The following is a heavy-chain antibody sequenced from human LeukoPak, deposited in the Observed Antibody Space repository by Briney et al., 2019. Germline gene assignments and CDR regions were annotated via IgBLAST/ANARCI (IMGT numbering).Heavy chain of an antibody. J-gene: IGHJ4*02. CDR1: GFTFSSYS. D-gene: IGHD3-22*01. CDR3: ASFDYESSGYLCGSG. V-gene: IGHV3-21*01. CDR2: ISISSSYI. Sequence: GGTLRLSCAASGFTFSSYSMNWVRHAPGKGLEWVSSISISSSYIYYADSLKGRFTISRVNAKNSLYLQMTSLRAEDTAVYYWASFDYESSGYLCGSGWGQGTLVTVFS.